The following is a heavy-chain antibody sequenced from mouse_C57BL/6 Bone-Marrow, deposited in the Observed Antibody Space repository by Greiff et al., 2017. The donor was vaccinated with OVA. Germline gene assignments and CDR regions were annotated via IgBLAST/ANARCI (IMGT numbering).Heavy chain of an antibody. Sequence: QVQLKQPGAELVRPGSSVKLSCKASGYTFTSYWMHWVKQRPIQGLEWIGNIDPSDSETHYNQKFKDKATLTVDKSSSTAYMQLSSLTSEDSAVYYCARSGTTVVDWYFDVWGTGTTVTVSS. D-gene: IGHD1-1*01. V-gene: IGHV1-52*01. CDR1: GYTFTSYW. CDR2: IDPSDSET. J-gene: IGHJ1*03. CDR3: ARSGTTVVDWYFDV.